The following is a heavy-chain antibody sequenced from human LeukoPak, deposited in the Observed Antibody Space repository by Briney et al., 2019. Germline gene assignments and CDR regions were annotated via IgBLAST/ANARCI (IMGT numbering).Heavy chain of an antibody. CDR1: GFTFDDYA. Sequence: GGSLRLSCAASGFTFDDYAMHWVRQAPGKGLEWVSVISGDGASTYSADSVKGRFTISRDNSKNSLYLQMNSLRTEDTALYYCAKDLPQYYDFWSGYYGGFDYWGQGTLVTVSS. D-gene: IGHD3-3*01. J-gene: IGHJ4*02. V-gene: IGHV3-43*02. CDR3: AKDLPQYYDFWSGYYGGFDY. CDR2: ISGDGAST.